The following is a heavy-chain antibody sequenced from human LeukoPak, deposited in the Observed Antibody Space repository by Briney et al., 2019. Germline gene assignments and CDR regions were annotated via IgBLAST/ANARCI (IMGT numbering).Heavy chain of an antibody. D-gene: IGHD3-22*01. CDR3: ATEDSDAFDI. CDR2: ISSSSSYI. V-gene: IGHV3-21*01. CDR1: GFTFSSYS. J-gene: IGHJ3*02. Sequence: GGSLRLSCAASGFTFSSYSMDWVRQAPGKGLEWVSSISSSSSYIYYADSVKGRFTISRDNAKNSLYLQMNSLRAEDTAVYYCATEDSDAFDIWGQGTMVTVSS.